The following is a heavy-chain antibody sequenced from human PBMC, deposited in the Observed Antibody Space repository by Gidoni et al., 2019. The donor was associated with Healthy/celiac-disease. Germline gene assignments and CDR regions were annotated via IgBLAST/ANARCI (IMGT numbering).Heavy chain of an antibody. CDR1: GYSFNSYW. D-gene: IGHD2-15*01. J-gene: IGHJ2*01. CDR2: IYPGDSDI. CDR3: ASRYCSGGSCYSGWYFDL. V-gene: IGHV5-51*01. Sequence: EVQLVQSGAEVQKPGESLQISCKGSGYSFNSYWIGGVRQMPGKGLEWRGIIYPGDSDIRYSPSFQGQVTISADKSISTAYLQWSSLKASDTAMYYCASRYCSGGSCYSGWYFDLWGRGTLVTVSS.